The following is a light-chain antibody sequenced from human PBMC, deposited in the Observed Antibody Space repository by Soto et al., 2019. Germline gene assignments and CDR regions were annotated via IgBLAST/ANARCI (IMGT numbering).Light chain of an antibody. J-gene: IGKJ1*01. Sequence: EIVMTQSPATLSVSPGERATLSCRASQSVSSSLAWYQQKPGQAPRLLIYGASTRATGIPARFSGSGSGTEFTPIVGCLQSDDFAVYDSHQQTNRPWTLAQGS. CDR2: GAS. CDR1: QSVSSS. CDR3: HQQTNRPWT. V-gene: IGKV3-15*01.